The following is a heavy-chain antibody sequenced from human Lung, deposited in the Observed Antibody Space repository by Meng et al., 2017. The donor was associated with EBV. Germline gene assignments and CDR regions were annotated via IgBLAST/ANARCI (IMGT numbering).Heavy chain of an antibody. V-gene: IGHV4-34*02. Sequence: QGPLQRGGAGLLKPSETLSLTCAVYGGYLSAYYWSWIRQPPGKGLEWIGEINRSGSTNYNPSLKSRLTVSMDTSKNQFSLKLSSVTAADTAVYYCARLYRGGWYLWGRGTLVTVSS. CDR3: ARLYRGGWYL. D-gene: IGHD6-19*01. CDR2: INRSGST. J-gene: IGHJ4*02. CDR1: GGYLSAYY.